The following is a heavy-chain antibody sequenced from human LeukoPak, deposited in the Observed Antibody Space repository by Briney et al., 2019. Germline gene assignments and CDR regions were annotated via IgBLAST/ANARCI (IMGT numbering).Heavy chain of an antibody. Sequence: GGSLRLSCEASGITFSSYWMSWVRQAPGKGLMWVSQINSDGSATSCADPVKGRCTISRDNAKNMLYLEMNSLRVEDTAVYFCTRDHGLDVWGQGTTVTVSS. J-gene: IGHJ6*02. CDR3: TRDHGLDV. CDR1: GITFSSYW. CDR2: INSDGSAT. V-gene: IGHV3-74*01.